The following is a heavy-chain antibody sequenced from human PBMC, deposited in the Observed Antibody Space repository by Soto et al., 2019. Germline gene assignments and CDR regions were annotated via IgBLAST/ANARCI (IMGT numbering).Heavy chain of an antibody. J-gene: IGHJ4*02. CDR1: GFTFSSYS. D-gene: IGHD3-22*01. V-gene: IGHV3-21*01. CDR2: ISSSSSYI. CDR3: AXDYYYDSSGYYVRVPGY. Sequence: PGGSLRLSCAASGFTFSSYSMNWVRQAPGKGLEWVSSISSSSSYIYYADSVKGRFTISRDNAKNSLYLQMNSLRAEDTAVYYCAXDYYYDSSGYYVRVPGYWGQGTLVTVSS.